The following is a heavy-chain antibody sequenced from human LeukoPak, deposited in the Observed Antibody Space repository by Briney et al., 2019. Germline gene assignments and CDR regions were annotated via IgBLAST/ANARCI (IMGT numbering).Heavy chain of an antibody. J-gene: IGHJ3*02. CDR2: IDPSDSYT. CDR3: ARPAGYYDSSGYYDQDAFDI. V-gene: IGHV5-10-1*01. Sequence: GESLKISCKGSGYSFTSYWISWVCQMPGKGLEWMGRIDPSDSYTNYSPSFQGHVTISADKSISTAYLQWSSLKASGTAMYYCARPAGYYDSSGYYDQDAFDIWGQGTMVTVSS. D-gene: IGHD3-22*01. CDR1: GYSFTSYW.